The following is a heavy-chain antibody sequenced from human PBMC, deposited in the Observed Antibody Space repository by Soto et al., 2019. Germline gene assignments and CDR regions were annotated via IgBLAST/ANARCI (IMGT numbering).Heavy chain of an antibody. D-gene: IGHD6-6*01. CDR2: IYPGDSDT. CDR1: GYSFTSYW. Sequence: GESLKISCKGSGYSFTSYWIGWVRQMPGKGLEWMGIIYPGDSDTRYSPSFQGQVTISADKSISTAYLQWSSLKASDTAMYYCARRGVAARPYYYYGMDVWGQGTTVTVSS. J-gene: IGHJ6*02. CDR3: ARRGVAARPYYYYGMDV. V-gene: IGHV5-51*01.